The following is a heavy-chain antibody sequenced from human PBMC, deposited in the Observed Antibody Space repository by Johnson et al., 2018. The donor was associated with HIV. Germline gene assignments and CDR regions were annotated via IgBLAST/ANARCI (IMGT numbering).Heavy chain of an antibody. CDR2: IRYDGSNK. V-gene: IGHV3-30*02. CDR3: ARDAGTTASWGAFDI. CDR1: GFTFRSYG. Sequence: QVQLVESGGGVVQPGGSLRLSCAASGFTFRSYGMHWVRQAPGKGLEWVAFIRYDGSNKYYADSVKGRFTISRDNSKNTLYLQMNSLRAEDTAVYYCARDAGTTASWGAFDIWGQGTMVTVSS. J-gene: IGHJ3*02. D-gene: IGHD2-2*01.